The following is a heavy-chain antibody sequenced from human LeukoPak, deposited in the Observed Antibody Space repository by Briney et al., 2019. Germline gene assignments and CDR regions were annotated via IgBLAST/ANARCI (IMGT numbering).Heavy chain of an antibody. CDR1: GGSISSSSYY. CDR2: IYYSGST. D-gene: IGHD2-8*01. V-gene: IGHV4-39*07. Sequence: PSETLTLTCTVSGGSISSSSYYWGWIRQPPGKGLEWIGSIYYSGSTYYNPSLKSRVTISVDTSKNQFSLKLSSVTAADTAVYYCARVIVLMVYAKNSNWFDPWGQGTLVTVSS. J-gene: IGHJ5*02. CDR3: ARVIVLMVYAKNSNWFDP.